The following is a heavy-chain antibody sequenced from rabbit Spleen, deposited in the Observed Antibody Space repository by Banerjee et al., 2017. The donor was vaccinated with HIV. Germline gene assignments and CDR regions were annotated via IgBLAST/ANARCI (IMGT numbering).Heavy chain of an antibody. J-gene: IGHJ4*01. Sequence: QSLEESGGDLVKPGASLTLTCTASGFSFSSRYWICWVRQAPGKGLEWIGYTHTESGDTDYASWAKGRFTISKTSSTAVTLQMTSLTVADTATYFCARDPYSYDDYGDYPFNLWGPGTLVTVS. CDR3: ARDPYSYDDYGDYPFNL. V-gene: IGHV1S40*01. CDR2: THTESGDT. D-gene: IGHD2-1*01. CDR1: GFSFSSRYW.